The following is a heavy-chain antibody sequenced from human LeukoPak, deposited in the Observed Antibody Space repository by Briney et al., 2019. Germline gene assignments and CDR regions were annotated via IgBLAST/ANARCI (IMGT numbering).Heavy chain of an antibody. V-gene: IGHV4-39*01. CDR3: ARHVDYYGSGRHLYYFDY. D-gene: IGHD3-10*01. Sequence: SETLSLTCTVSGGSISSSSYYWGWIRQPPGKGLEWIGSIYYSGSTYYNPSLKSRVTISVDTPKNQFSLKLSSVTAADTAVYYCARHVDYYGSGRHLYYFDYWGQGTLVTVSS. J-gene: IGHJ4*02. CDR2: IYYSGST. CDR1: GGSISSSSYY.